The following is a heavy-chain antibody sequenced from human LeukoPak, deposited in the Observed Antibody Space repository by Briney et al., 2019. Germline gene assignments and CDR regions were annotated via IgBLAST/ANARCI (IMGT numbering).Heavy chain of an antibody. CDR1: GFTFSSYG. CDR3: GRRGGMVIQN. D-gene: IGHD3-3*01. J-gene: IGHJ1*01. Sequence: PGGSLRLSCAASGFTFSSYGMHWVRQAPGKGLEWVAFIRYDGSNKYYADSVKGRFTISRDNAKNSLYLQMNSLRAEDTAVYYRGRRGGMVIQNWGEGTLVTVSS. CDR2: IRYDGSNK. V-gene: IGHV3-30*02.